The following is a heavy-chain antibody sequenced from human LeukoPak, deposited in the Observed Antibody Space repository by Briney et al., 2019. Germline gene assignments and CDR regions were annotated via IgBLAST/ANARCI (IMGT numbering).Heavy chain of an antibody. CDR2: ISGSGGST. V-gene: IGHV3-23*01. Sequence: PGGSLRLSCAASGFTFSSYAMSWVRQAPGKGLEWVSAISGSGGSTYYADSVKGRFTTSRDNSKNTLYLQMNSLRAEDTAVCYCAKAPRMITFGGVIAPDWYFDLWGRGTLVTVSS. J-gene: IGHJ2*01. CDR1: GFTFSSYA. D-gene: IGHD3-16*02. CDR3: AKAPRMITFGGVIAPDWYFDL.